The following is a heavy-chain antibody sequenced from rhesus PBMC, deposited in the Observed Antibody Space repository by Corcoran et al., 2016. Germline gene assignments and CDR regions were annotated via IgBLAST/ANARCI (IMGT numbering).Heavy chain of an antibody. J-gene: IGHJ4*01. Sequence: EVQLVESGGGLVQPGGSLRLSCAASGFTFSSYGMSWVRQAPGKGLEWVSYISNGGGSTYYADSVKGRFTISRENSKNTLSLQMNSLRAEDTAVYYCAKERRYSGPFDYWGQGVLVTVSS. D-gene: IGHD5-24*01. CDR3: AKERRYSGPFDY. V-gene: IGHV3S5*01. CDR1: GFTFSSYG. CDR2: ISNGGGST.